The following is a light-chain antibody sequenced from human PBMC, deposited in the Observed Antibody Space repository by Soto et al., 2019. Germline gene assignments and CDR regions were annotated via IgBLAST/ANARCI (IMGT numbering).Light chain of an antibody. CDR3: QHYNNLWG. J-gene: IGKJ4*01. V-gene: IGKV3-15*01. CDR2: GAS. CDR1: QSVRTN. Sequence: EIVMTQSPATLSVSPGARVTLSCRASQSVRTNLAWYQQKPGQAPRPLIYGASTRATGVPARFSGSGSGTEFTLTISSLQSEDFAVYYCQHYNNLWGFGGGTKVEIK.